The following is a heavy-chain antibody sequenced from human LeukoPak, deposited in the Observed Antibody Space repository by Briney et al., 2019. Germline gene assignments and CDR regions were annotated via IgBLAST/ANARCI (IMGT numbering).Heavy chain of an antibody. CDR3: ASPPTRECSSISCPLSY. Sequence: KNGESLKISCKGSGYSFTSYWITWVRQMPGKGLEWMGIIYPGDSDTRYSPSFQGQVTISVDKSVSAAYLQWSSLKASDTAMYYCASPPTRECSSISCPLSYWGQGTLVTVSS. J-gene: IGHJ4*02. V-gene: IGHV5-51*01. CDR2: IYPGDSDT. CDR1: GYSFTSYW. D-gene: IGHD2-2*01.